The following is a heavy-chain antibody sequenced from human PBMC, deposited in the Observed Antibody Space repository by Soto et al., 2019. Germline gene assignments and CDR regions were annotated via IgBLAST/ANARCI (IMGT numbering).Heavy chain of an antibody. D-gene: IGHD3-22*01. V-gene: IGHV5-51*01. J-gene: IGHJ5*02. CDR2: IYPGDSDT. Sequence: PGESLKISCKGSGYSFTSYWIGWVRQMPGKGLEWMGIIYPGDSDTRYSPSFQGQVTISADKSISTAYLQWSSLKASDTAMYYCARQEDRNYYDSANWFDPWGQGTLVTVSS. CDR1: GYSFTSYW. CDR3: ARQEDRNYYDSANWFDP.